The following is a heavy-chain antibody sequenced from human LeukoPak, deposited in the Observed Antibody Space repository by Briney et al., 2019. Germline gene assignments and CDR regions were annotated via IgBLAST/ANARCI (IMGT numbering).Heavy chain of an antibody. CDR1: GFTFSSYA. CDR2: ISYDGSNK. V-gene: IGHV3-30-3*01. Sequence: PGRSLRLSCAASGFTFSSYAMHWVRQAPGKGLEWVAVISYDGSNKYYADSVKGRFTISRDNSKNTLYLQMNSLRAEDTAVYYCARGKLAAAGTGASGYWGQGTLVTVSS. J-gene: IGHJ4*02. CDR3: ARGKLAAAGTGASGY. D-gene: IGHD6-13*01.